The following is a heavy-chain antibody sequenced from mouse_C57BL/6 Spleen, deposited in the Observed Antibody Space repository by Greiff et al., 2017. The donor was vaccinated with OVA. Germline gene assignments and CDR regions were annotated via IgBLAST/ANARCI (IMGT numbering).Heavy chain of an antibody. J-gene: IGHJ4*01. Sequence: EVQLQESGPGLVKPSQSLSLTCSVTGYSITSGYYWNWIRQFPGNKLEWMGYISYDGSNNYNPSLKNRISITRDTSKNQIFLKSNSVTAEDTATYYCARVTTTVVAGGYYYARDYWGQGTSVTVSS. CDR3: ARVTTTVVAGGYYYARDY. CDR1: GYSITSGYY. D-gene: IGHD1-1*01. CDR2: ISYDGSN. V-gene: IGHV3-6*01.